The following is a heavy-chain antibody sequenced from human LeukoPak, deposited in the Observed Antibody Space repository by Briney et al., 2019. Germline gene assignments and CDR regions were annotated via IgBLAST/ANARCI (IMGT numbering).Heavy chain of an antibody. CDR3: AKGHPVVELDY. CDR2: ISYDGTNK. CDR1: GFTFSSYG. Sequence: GGSLRLSCAASGFTFSSYGMHWVRQAPGKGLEWVAVISYDGTNKYYADSVKGRFTISRDNSKNTLYLQMNSLRAEDTAVYYCAKGHPVVELDYWGQGTLVTVSS. V-gene: IGHV3-30*18. D-gene: IGHD3-22*01. J-gene: IGHJ4*02.